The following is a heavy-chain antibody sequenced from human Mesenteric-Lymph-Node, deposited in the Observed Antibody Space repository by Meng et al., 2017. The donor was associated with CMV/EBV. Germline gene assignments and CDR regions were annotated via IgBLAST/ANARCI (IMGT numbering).Heavy chain of an antibody. V-gene: IGHV3-30-3*01. CDR3: GRAVYCSSTSCYYGMDV. CDR1: GFTFSSYA. D-gene: IGHD2-2*01. J-gene: IGHJ6*02. CDR2: ISFDGSNK. Sequence: GESLKTSCAASGFTFSSYAMHWVRQAPGKGLEWVAVISFDGSNKYYADSVKGRFSISRNNSKNTMYLQMNSLRAEDTAVYYCGRAVYCSSTSCYYGMDVWGQGTTVTVSS.